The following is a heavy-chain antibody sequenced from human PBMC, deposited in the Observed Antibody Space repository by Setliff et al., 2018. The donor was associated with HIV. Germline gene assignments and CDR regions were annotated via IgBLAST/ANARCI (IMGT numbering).Heavy chain of an antibody. J-gene: IGHJ4*02. CDR2: INPNSGGT. V-gene: IGHV1-2*02. D-gene: IGHD3-9*01. Sequence: ASVKVSCKTSGYSFTDHYMHWVRQAPGQGLEWMGWINPNSGGTNYAQKFQGRVTMTRDTSISTAYMELSRLRSDDTAVYYCARGSLLGYFDWLFPDWGQGTLVTVSS. CDR1: GYSFTDHY. CDR3: ARGSLLGYFDWLFPD.